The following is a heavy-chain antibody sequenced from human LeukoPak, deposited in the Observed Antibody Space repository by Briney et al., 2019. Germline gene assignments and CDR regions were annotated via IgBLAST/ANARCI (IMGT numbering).Heavy chain of an antibody. D-gene: IGHD4-17*01. CDR1: GGSISSGSYY. CDR2: IYTSGST. J-gene: IGHJ6*04. CDR3: ARGDRYGDFHLV. Sequence: PSETLSLTCTVSGGSISSGSYYWSWIRQPAGKGLEWIGRIYTSGSTNYNPSLKSRVTISVDTSKDQFSLKLSSVTAADTAVYYCARGDRYGDFHLVWGKGTTVTVSS. V-gene: IGHV4-61*02.